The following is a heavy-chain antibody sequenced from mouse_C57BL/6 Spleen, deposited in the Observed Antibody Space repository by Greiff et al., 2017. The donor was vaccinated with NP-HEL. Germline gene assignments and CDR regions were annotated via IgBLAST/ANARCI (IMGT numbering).Heavy chain of an antibody. Sequence: ESGPGLVKPSQSLSLTCSVTGYSITSGYYWNWIRQFPGNKLEWMGYISYDGSNNYNPSLKNRISITRDTSKNQFFLKLNSVTTEDTATYYCARVGNWDEDWFAYWGQGTLVTVSA. V-gene: IGHV3-6*01. D-gene: IGHD4-1*01. CDR1: GYSITSGYY. CDR3: ARVGNWDEDWFAY. CDR2: ISYDGSN. J-gene: IGHJ3*01.